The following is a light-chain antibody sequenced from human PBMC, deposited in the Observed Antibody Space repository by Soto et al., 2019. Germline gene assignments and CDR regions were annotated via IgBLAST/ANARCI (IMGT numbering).Light chain of an antibody. J-gene: IGKJ5*01. CDR2: WAS. CDR1: QSVLYSSNNENY. CDR3: QQRSNWPTT. V-gene: IGKV4-1*01. Sequence: DIVMTQSPYSLAVSLGEGATINCKSSQSVLYSSNNENYLAWYQQKPGQPPKLLIYWASTRESGVPERFSGSESGTDFTLTIGSLEPEDFAVYYCQQRSNWPTTFGQGTRLENK.